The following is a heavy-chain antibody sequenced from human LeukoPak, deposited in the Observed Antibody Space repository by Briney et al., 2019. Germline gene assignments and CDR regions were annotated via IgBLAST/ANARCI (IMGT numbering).Heavy chain of an antibody. CDR3: ARRYCSSTSCTLDN. D-gene: IGHD2-2*01. CDR2: ISSSGGNI. J-gene: IGHJ4*02. Sequence: QPGGSLRLSCAASGFTFSSYEMNWVRQGPGKGLEWVSYISSSGGNIYYADSVKGRFTISRDNVKNSLYLQMNSLRAEDTAVYYCARRYCSSTSCTLDNWGQGTLITVSS. V-gene: IGHV3-48*03. CDR1: GFTFSSYE.